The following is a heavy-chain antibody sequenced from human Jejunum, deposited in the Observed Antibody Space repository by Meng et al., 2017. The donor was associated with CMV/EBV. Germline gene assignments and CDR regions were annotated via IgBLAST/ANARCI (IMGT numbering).Heavy chain of an antibody. V-gene: IGHV3-23*01. CDR1: GFTFSSYD. CDR3: AKDADSGSSWVSY. D-gene: IGHD6-6*01. CDR2: ISGSGGNT. Sequence: CAASGFTFSSYDMIWVRQAPGKGVEGVSTISGSGGNTYYADSVKGRFTISRDNSKNTLYLQMNSLRAEDTAVYYCAKDADSGSSWVSYWGQGTLVTVSS. J-gene: IGHJ4*02.